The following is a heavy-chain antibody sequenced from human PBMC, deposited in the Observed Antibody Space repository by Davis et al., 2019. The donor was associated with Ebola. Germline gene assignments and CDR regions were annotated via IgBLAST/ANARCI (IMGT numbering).Heavy chain of an antibody. CDR3: AREGYEFWSILRDY. CDR1: GYTFTNYY. Sequence: ASVKVSCKASGYTFTNYYMHWVRQAPGQGLEWMGMINPNDGRTIYAQKFQGRVTMTTDTSTSTAYMEVRSLRFDDTAVYYCAREGYEFWSILRDYWGQGTLVTVSS. D-gene: IGHD3-3*01. V-gene: IGHV1-46*01. CDR2: INPNDGRT. J-gene: IGHJ4*02.